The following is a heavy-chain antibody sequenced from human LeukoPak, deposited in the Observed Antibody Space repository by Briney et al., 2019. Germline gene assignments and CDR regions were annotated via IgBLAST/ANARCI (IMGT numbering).Heavy chain of an antibody. V-gene: IGHV3-43*02. Sequence: PGGTLRLSCVASGFTLDAYAMHWIRQARGKGLEWVSHINSDGGRTYYADSMKGRFTISMDNSKNSPYLQMTSPSSEDTALYCFGRWSFSHGLDVWVRGTTVT. CDR1: GFTLDAYA. D-gene: IGHD2-15*01. CDR3: GRWSFSHGLDV. J-gene: IGHJ6*02. CDR2: INSDGGRT.